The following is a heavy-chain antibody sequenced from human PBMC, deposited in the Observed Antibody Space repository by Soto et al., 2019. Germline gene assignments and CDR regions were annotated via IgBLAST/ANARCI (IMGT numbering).Heavy chain of an antibody. CDR3: ATAGSYRFDH. CDR2: INPDATTI. J-gene: IGHJ4*02. CDR1: GFTFSNYW. V-gene: IGHV3-74*01. D-gene: IGHD3-10*01. Sequence: LRLSCATSGFTFSNYWIHWVRQAPGEGLVWVSRINPDATTINYADSVKGRFTVSRDNAKNTLYLQMNSLRAEDTAVYYCATAGSYRFDHWGRGTLVTVSS.